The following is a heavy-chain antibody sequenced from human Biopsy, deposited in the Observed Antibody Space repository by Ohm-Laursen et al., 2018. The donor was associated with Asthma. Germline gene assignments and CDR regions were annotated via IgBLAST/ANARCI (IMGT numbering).Heavy chain of an antibody. J-gene: IGHJ4*02. CDR2: ISGGGGLQ. D-gene: IGHD2-21*02. Sequence: SLRLSCSASGFTFSSYALTWVRQAPGQGLEWVSGISGGGGLQYYADSVKGRFTISRDSSKNTLYLQMNSLRAEDTARYYCAREGVICGGLCYSPPDFWGQGTLVTVSS. V-gene: IGHV3-23*01. CDR3: AREGVICGGLCYSPPDF. CDR1: GFTFSSYA.